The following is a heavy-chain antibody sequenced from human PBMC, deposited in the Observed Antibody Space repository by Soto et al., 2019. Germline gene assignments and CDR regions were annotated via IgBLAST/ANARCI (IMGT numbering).Heavy chain of an antibody. CDR3: ARGTVTTSDFDY. Sequence: EEQLVESGGGLVKPGGSLRLSCAASGFIFTSYGMNWVRQAPGKGLEWVSSISGSRSYIYYADSVKGRFTISMDNAQNSLYRQMNSLGAEDADFYYCARGTVTTSDFDYWGQGTLVTVSS. V-gene: IGHV3-21*01. D-gene: IGHD4-17*01. CDR1: GFIFTSYG. CDR2: ISGSRSYI. J-gene: IGHJ4*02.